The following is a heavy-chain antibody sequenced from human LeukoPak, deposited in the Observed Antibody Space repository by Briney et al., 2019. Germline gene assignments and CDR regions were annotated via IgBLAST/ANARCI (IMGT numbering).Heavy chain of an antibody. J-gene: IGHJ4*02. CDR2: ISYDGSNK. V-gene: IGHV3-30*18. D-gene: IGHD3-22*01. CDR3: AKEEYYYDSSGYYYFDY. CDR1: GFTFSSYA. Sequence: GGSLRLSCAASGFTFSSYAMSWVRQAPGKGLEWVAVISYDGSNKYYADSVKGRFTISRDNSKNTLYLQMNSLRAEDTAVYYCAKEEYYYDSSGYYYFDYWGQGTLVTVSS.